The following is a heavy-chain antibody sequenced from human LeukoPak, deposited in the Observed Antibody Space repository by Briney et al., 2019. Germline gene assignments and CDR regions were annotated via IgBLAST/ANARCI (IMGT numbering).Heavy chain of an antibody. CDR1: GLTLSDYY. D-gene: IGHD6-19*01. V-gene: IGHV3-11*01. J-gene: IGHJ4*02. CDR3: ARPTAVAGTLDY. CDR2: ISSSGTTI. Sequence: PGGSLRLSCAASGLTLSDYYMSWFRQAPGKGLEWVSYISSSGTTIYYADSVKGRFTISRDNAKNSLYLQMNSLRAEDTAVYYCARPTAVAGTLDYWGKGTLVTVSS.